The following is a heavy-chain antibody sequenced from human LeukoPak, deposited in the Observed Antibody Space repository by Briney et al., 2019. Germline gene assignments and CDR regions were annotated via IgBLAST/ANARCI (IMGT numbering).Heavy chain of an antibody. CDR1: GGSISSSSYY. J-gene: IGHJ3*02. Sequence: PSETLSLTCTVSGGSISSSSYYWGWIRQPPGKGLEWIGSIYYSGSTYYNPSLKSRVTISVDTSKNQFSLKLSSVTAADTAVYYCARVGPIAARRDAFDIWGQGTMVTVSS. CDR2: IYYSGST. D-gene: IGHD6-6*01. CDR3: ARVGPIAARRDAFDI. V-gene: IGHV4-39*07.